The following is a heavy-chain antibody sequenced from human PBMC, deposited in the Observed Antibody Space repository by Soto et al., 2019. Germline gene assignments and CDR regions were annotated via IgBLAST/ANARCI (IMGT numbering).Heavy chain of an antibody. CDR1: GFTFSDYY. CDR3: ARAGGGYNHYYYYGMDV. V-gene: IGHV3-11*01. D-gene: IGHD5-12*01. CDR2: ISSSGRTI. J-gene: IGHJ6*02. Sequence: RLSCAASGFTFSDYYMSWIRQAPGKGLEWVSYISSSGRTIYYADSVKGRFTISRDNAKNSLYLQMNSLRAEDPAVYYCARAGGGYNHYYYYGMDVWGQGTTVTVSS.